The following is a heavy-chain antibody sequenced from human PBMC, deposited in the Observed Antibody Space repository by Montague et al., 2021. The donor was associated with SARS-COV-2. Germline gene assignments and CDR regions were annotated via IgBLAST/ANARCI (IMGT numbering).Heavy chain of an antibody. Sequence: SLRLSCAASGFTFSSYSMNWVRQAPGKGLEWVSSISSSSSYIYNADSVKGRFTISRDNAKNSLYLQMNSLRAEDTAVYYCARGRSYCSSTSSRGCYYYGMDVWGQGTTVTVSS. CDR1: GFTFSSYS. CDR3: ARGRSYCSSTSSRGCYYYGMDV. J-gene: IGHJ6*02. V-gene: IGHV3-21*01. D-gene: IGHD2-2*01. CDR2: ISSSSSYI.